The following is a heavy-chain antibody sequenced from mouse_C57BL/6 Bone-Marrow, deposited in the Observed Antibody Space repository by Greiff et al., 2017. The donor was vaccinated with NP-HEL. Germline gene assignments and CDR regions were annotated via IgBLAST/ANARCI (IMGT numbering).Heavy chain of an antibody. V-gene: IGHV14-4*01. Sequence: EVQLQESGAELVRPGASVKLSCTASGFNIKDDYMHWVKQRPEQGLEWIGWIDPENGDTEYASKFQGKATIPADTSSNTAYLQISSLTSEDTAVYYCTTGGNYESGFAYWGQGTLVTVSA. CDR1: GFNIKDDY. D-gene: IGHD2-1*01. CDR3: TTGGNYESGFAY. J-gene: IGHJ3*01. CDR2: IDPENGDT.